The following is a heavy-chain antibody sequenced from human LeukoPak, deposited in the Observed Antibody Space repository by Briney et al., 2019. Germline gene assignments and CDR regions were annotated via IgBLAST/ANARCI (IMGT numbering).Heavy chain of an antibody. Sequence: GGSLRLSCAASGFTVGSSFMTWVRQAPGKGLQWVSVILSDGTTYYTDPVRGRFTISRDNPKNTLYLQLNSLRAEDMAVYYCAKTGGPWDWGQGTLVTVSS. D-gene: IGHD7-27*01. CDR2: ILSDGTT. CDR3: AKTGGPWD. V-gene: IGHV3-53*01. CDR1: GFTVGSSF. J-gene: IGHJ4*02.